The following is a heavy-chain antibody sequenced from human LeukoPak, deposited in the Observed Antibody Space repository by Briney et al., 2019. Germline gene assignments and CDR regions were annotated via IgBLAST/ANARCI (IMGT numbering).Heavy chain of an antibody. CDR1: GYTFTGYY. J-gene: IGHJ4*02. D-gene: IGHD2-2*01. CDR2: INPNSGGT. Sequence: GASVKVSCKASGYTFTGYYMHWVRQAPGQGLEWMGWINPNSGGTNYAQKFQGRVTMTRDTSISTAYMELSRLRSDDTAVYYCASQLGYCSSTSCRWGQGTLVTVSS. V-gene: IGHV1-2*02. CDR3: ASQLGYCSSTSCR.